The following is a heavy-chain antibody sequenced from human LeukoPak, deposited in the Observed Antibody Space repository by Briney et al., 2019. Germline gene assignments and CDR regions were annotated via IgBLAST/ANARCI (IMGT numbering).Heavy chain of an antibody. D-gene: IGHD4-17*01. Sequence: ETLSLTCTVSGGSINSGGYYWTWVRQAPGKGLEWVSAIGGSSGSTYYAVSVQGRFTISRDMSSNTLYLQMNGLRAEDTATYYCAKGLGDYQYYGLDVWGPGTTVTVSS. CDR1: GGSINSGGYY. V-gene: IGHV3-23*01. CDR3: AKGLGDYQYYGLDV. J-gene: IGHJ6*02. CDR2: IGGSSGST.